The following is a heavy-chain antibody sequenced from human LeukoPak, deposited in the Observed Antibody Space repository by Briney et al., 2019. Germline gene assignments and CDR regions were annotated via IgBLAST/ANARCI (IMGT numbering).Heavy chain of an antibody. CDR2: IKQDGSEK. D-gene: IGHD5-12*01. Sequence: GGSLRLSCAASGFTFSSYWMSWVRQAPGKGLEWVANIKQDGSEKYYVDSVKGRFTISRDNAKNSLYLQMNSLRAEDTAVYYCAREPDIVATIFGPQGGGFDYWGQGTLVTVSS. V-gene: IGHV3-7*01. CDR1: GFTFSSYW. CDR3: AREPDIVATIFGPQGGGFDY. J-gene: IGHJ4*02.